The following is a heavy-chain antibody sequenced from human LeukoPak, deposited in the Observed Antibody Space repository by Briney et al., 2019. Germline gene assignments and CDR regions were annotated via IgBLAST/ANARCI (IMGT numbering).Heavy chain of an antibody. D-gene: IGHD2-2*01. Sequence: VGSLRLSCAATGFTFSDYYMSWIRQAPGEGLEWVSYISSSSSYTNYADSVKGRFTISRDNSKNTLHLQLNSLRGEDTATYYCAKARGCSRTSRYAPFDSWGQGTLVTVSS. CDR2: ISSSSSYT. CDR1: GFTFSDYY. J-gene: IGHJ4*02. V-gene: IGHV3-11*05. CDR3: AKARGCSRTSRYAPFDS.